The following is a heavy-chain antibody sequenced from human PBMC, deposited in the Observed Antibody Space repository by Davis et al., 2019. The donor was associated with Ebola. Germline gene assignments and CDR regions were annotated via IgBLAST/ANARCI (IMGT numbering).Heavy chain of an antibody. J-gene: IGHJ4*02. CDR3: ARGVNAGVDY. V-gene: IGHV1-8*01. Sequence: ASVKVSCKASGYLFTSYGISWVRQAPGQGLEWMGWMSPRSGDTGYAQNFQGRVIMTRDISTGTAYMELSSLGSEDTAVYYCARGVNAGVDYWGQGTLVTVSP. CDR2: MSPRSGDT. CDR1: GYLFTSYG.